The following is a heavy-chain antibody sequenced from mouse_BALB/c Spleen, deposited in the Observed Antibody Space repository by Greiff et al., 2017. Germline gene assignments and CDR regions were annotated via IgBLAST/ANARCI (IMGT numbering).Heavy chain of an antibody. CDR3: ARRDWDFDY. CDR2: ISSGGSYT. CDR1: GFTFSSYG. Sequence: EVKLVESGGDLVKPGGSLKLSCAASGFTFSSYGMSWVRQTPDKRLEWVATISSGGSYTYYPDSVKGRFTISRDNAKNTLYLQMSSLKSEDTAMYYCARRDWDFDYWGQGTTLTVSS. D-gene: IGHD4-1*01. J-gene: IGHJ2*01. V-gene: IGHV5-6*02.